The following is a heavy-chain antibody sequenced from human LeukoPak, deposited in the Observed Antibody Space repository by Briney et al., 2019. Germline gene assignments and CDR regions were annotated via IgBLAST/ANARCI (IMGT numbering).Heavy chain of an antibody. J-gene: IGHJ4*02. CDR1: GGSISSGGYS. D-gene: IGHD6-6*01. V-gene: IGHV4-30-2*01. CDR3: ARRTRARGTKYSSSSPSRYFDY. Sequence: SETLSLTCAVSGGSISSGGYSWSWIRQPPGKGLEWIGYIYHSGSTNYNPSLKSRVTISVDTSKNQFSLKLSSVTAADTAVYYCARRTRARGTKYSSSSPSRYFDYWGQGTLVTVSS. CDR2: IYHSGST.